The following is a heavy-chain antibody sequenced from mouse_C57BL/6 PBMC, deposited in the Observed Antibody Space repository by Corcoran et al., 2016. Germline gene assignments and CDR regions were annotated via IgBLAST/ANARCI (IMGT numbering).Heavy chain of an antibody. CDR3: ASPYYYGSSSFAY. V-gene: IGHV1-9*01. J-gene: IGHJ3*01. CDR2: ILPGSGST. D-gene: IGHD1-1*01. Sequence: QVQLQQSGAELMKPGASVKLSCKATGYTFTGYWIEWVKQRPGHGLEWIGEILPGSGSTNYNEKFKGKTTFTADTSSNTAYMQLSSLTTEDSAIYYCASPYYYGSSSFAYWGQGTLVTVSA. CDR1: GYTFTGYW.